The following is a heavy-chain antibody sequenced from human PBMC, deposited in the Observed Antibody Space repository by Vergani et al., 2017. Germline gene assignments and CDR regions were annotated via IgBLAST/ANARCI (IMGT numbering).Heavy chain of an antibody. J-gene: IGHJ5*02. Sequence: QVQLVQSGAEVKKPGSSVKVSCKASGGTFSSYAISWVRQAPGQGLEWMGGIIPIFGTANYAQKFQGRVTITADESTSTAYMGLSSLRSEDTAVYYCARDPYCSSTSCYAPGCDPWGQGTLVTVSS. D-gene: IGHD2-2*01. CDR2: IIPIFGTA. V-gene: IGHV1-69*01. CDR1: GGTFSSYA. CDR3: ARDPYCSSTSCYAPGCDP.